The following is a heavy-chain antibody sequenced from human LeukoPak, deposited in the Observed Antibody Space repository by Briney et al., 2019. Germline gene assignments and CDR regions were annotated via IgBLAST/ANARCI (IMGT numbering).Heavy chain of an antibody. Sequence: ASVKVSCKASGGSLSSNTLSWVRQAPGQGLEWMGGIIANVGTPNYAQKFQGRVTVSADESTNTIYLVVDSLRPDDTAVYYCARLVNWGPLGDYWGQGTLVTVSS. J-gene: IGHJ4*02. D-gene: IGHD7-27*01. CDR2: IIANVGTP. CDR3: ARLVNWGPLGDY. CDR1: GGSLSSNT. V-gene: IGHV1-69*01.